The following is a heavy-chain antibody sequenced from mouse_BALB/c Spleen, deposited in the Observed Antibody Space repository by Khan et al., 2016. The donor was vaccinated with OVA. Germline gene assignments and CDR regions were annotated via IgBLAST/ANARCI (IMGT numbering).Heavy chain of an antibody. V-gene: IGHV3-2*02. CDR3: ARSLYYSYGYGLDY. CDR2: ISSSGST. D-gene: IGHD2-14*01. J-gene: IGHJ4*01. Sequence: EVQLQESGPGLVKPSQSLSLTYTVTGYSITSDYAWNWIQQFPGDRLEWMGYISSSGSTSYNPSLKSRISITRDTSKHQFFLQLKSVTTEDTATYFCARSLYYSYGYGLDYWGRGSSVTVSS. CDR1: GYSITSDYA.